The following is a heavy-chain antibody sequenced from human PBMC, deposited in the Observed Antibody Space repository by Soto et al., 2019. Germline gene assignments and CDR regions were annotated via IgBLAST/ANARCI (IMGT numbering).Heavy chain of an antibody. Sequence: VKAYWKAAGYTFTSYAMHWDRQATGQRLEWMGWINAGNGNTKYSQKFQGRVTITRDTSASTAYMELSSLRSEDTAVYYCARGLKGYLSYFDYWGHGTVVTVSS. CDR1: GYTFTSYA. CDR2: INAGNGNT. V-gene: IGHV1-3*01. J-gene: IGHJ4*01. D-gene: IGHD5-18*01. CDR3: ARGLKGYLSYFDY.